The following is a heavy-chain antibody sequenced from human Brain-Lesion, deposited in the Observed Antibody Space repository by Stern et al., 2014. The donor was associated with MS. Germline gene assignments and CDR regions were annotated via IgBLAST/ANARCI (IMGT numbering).Heavy chain of an antibody. CDR1: GYTLTELS. V-gene: IGHV1-24*01. J-gene: IGHJ4*02. Sequence: VHLVESGAEVKKPGASVKVSCKVSGYTLTELSMHWVRQAPRKGLEWMGGFDPEDGETIYAQKFQGRVIMTEDTSTDTAYMELSSLRSEDTAVYYCATLSPGAGGNYYRHFDYWGQGTLVTVSS. D-gene: IGHD1-26*01. CDR2: FDPEDGET. CDR3: ATLSPGAGGNYYRHFDY.